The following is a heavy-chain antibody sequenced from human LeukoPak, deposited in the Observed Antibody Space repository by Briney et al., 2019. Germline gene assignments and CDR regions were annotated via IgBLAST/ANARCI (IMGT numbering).Heavy chain of an antibody. CDR1: GYTFTDYY. J-gene: IGHJ4*02. CDR2: INPNSGDT. D-gene: IGHD7-27*01. CDR3: ARDLPSTSNWELDY. V-gene: IGHV1-2*06. Sequence: ASXXVXCKASGYTFTDYYLHWVRQAPGQGLEWMGRINPNSGDTNYAQEFQGRVTMTRDTSISTAYMELSRLRSDDTAVYFCARDLPSTSNWELDYWGQGTLVTVSS.